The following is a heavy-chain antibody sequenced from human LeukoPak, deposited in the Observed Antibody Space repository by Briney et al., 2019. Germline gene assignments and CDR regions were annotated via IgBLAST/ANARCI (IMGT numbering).Heavy chain of an antibody. D-gene: IGHD1-1*01. CDR3: ARDYHRTGDFDY. CDR1: GFTFSSYW. CDR2: INSDGSST. V-gene: IGHV3-74*01. Sequence: GGSLRLSCAASGFTFSSYWMHWVRQAPGKGLVWVSRINSDGSSTSYADSVKGRFTISRDNAKSTLYLQMNSLRAEDTAVYYCARDYHRTGDFDYWGQGTLVTVSS. J-gene: IGHJ4*02.